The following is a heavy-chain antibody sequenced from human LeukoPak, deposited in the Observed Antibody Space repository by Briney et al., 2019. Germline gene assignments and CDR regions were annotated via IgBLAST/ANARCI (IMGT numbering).Heavy chain of an antibody. D-gene: IGHD6-13*01. V-gene: IGHV1-2*02. CDR2: INPNSGGT. Sequence: GASVKVSCKASGYTFTGYYMHWVRQAPGQGLEWMGWINPNSGGTNYAQKFQGRVTMTRDTSITTAYMELSRLRSDDTAVYYCASPGEYSSSWRLFDYWGQGTLVTVYS. CDR3: ASPGEYSSSWRLFDY. CDR1: GYTFTGYY. J-gene: IGHJ4*02.